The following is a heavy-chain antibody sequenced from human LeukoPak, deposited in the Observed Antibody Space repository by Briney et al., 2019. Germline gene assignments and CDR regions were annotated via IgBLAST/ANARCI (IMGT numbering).Heavy chain of an antibody. J-gene: IGHJ4*02. V-gene: IGHV3-9*01. CDR1: GFTFTDAW. CDR2: ISWNSGSI. Sequence: PGGSLRLSCAASGFTFTDAWMSWVRQAPGKGLEWVSGISWNSGSIGYADSVKGRFTISRDNAKNSLYLQMNSLRAEDTALYYCAKDKGIAAAGLDYWGQGTLVTVSS. D-gene: IGHD6-13*01. CDR3: AKDKGIAAAGLDY.